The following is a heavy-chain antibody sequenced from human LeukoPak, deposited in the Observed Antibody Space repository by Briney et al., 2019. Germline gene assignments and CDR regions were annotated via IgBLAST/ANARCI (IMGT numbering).Heavy chain of an antibody. CDR3: ARRSGQWLVRSHYGMDV. J-gene: IGHJ6*02. Sequence: GESLKISCKGSGYSFTSYWIGWVRQMPGKGLEWMGIIYPGDSDTRYSPSFQGQVTISADKSISTAYLQWSSLKASDTAMYYCARRSGQWLVRSHYGMDVWGQGTTVTVSS. V-gene: IGHV5-51*01. D-gene: IGHD6-19*01. CDR2: IYPGDSDT. CDR1: GYSFTSYW.